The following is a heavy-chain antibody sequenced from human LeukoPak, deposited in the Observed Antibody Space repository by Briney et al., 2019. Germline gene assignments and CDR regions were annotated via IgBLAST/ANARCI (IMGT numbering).Heavy chain of an antibody. CDR1: GSTFSRYA. CDR2: ISESDGST. CDR3: AKDISQGYTFGSIEEDY. V-gene: IGHV3-23*01. J-gene: IGHJ4*02. Sequence: GGSLRLSCAASGSTFSRYAMSWVRQAPGKGLEWLSAISESDGSTYYADSVKGRFTISRDNSKITLYLQMNSLGADDTAVYFCAKDISQGYTFGSIEEDYWGQGTLVTVSS. D-gene: IGHD5-18*01.